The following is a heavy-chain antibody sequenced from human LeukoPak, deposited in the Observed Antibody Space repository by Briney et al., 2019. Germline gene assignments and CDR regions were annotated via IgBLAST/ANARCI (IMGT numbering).Heavy chain of an antibody. CDR2: IYYSGST. CDR1: GGSISSYY. V-gene: IGHV4-59*08. J-gene: IGHJ5*02. Sequence: SETLSLTYTVSGGSISSYYWSWIRQPPGKGLEWIGYIYYSGSTNYNPSLKSRVTISVDTSKNQFSLKLSSVTAADTAVYYCARSASSGWYWFDPWGQGTLVTVSS. CDR3: ARSASSGWYWFDP. D-gene: IGHD6-19*01.